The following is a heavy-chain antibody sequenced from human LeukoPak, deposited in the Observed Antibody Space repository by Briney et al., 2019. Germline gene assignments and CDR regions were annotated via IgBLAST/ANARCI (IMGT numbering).Heavy chain of an antibody. D-gene: IGHD1-26*01. CDR1: GGSISSGSYY. CDR3: ARSAGAIPYYYYYYMDV. J-gene: IGHJ6*03. Sequence: PSETLSLTCTVSGGSISSGSYYWSWIRQPAGKGLEWIGRIYTSGSTNYNPSLKSRVTISVDTSKNQFSLKLSSVTAADTAVYYCARSAGAIPYYYYYYMDVWGKGTTVTVSS. V-gene: IGHV4-61*02. CDR2: IYTSGST.